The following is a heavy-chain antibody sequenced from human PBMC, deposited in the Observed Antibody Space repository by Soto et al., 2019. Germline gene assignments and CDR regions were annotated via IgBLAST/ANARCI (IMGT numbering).Heavy chain of an antibody. D-gene: IGHD4-17*01. V-gene: IGHV3-33*01. J-gene: IGHJ4*02. CDR1: GFTFSSYG. CDR3: AREGYGDYVFDY. CDR2: IWYDGSNK. Sequence: QVQLVESGGGVVQPGRSLRLSCAASGFTFSSYGMHWVRQAPGKGLEWVAVIWYDGSNKYYADSVKGRFTISRDNSKNTLYLQRNSLRAEDTAVYYCAREGYGDYVFDYWGQGTLVTVSS.